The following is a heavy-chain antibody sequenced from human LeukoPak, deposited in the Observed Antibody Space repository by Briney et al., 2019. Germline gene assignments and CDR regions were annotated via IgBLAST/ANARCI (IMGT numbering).Heavy chain of an antibody. D-gene: IGHD2-2*01. Sequence: ASVKVSCKASGYTFTNYGISWVRQAPGQGLEWMGWISAYNGNTNYAQKLQGRVTMTTDTSTSTAYMELRSLRSDDTAVYYCARTAAMGNWFDPWGQGTLVTVSS. CDR3: ARTAAMGNWFDP. J-gene: IGHJ5*02. CDR2: ISAYNGNT. CDR1: GYTFTNYG. V-gene: IGHV1-18*01.